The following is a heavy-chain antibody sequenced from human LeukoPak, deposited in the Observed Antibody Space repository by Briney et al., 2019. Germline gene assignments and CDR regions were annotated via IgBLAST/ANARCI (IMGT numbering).Heavy chain of an antibody. Sequence: GRSLRLSCAASGFTFDDYAMHWVRQAPGKGLEWVSGISWNSNSIGYADSVKGRFTISRDNAKNSLYLQMNSLGAEDTALYYCAKGGFGEFLHWFDPWGQGTLVTVSS. CDR2: ISWNSNSI. V-gene: IGHV3-9*01. CDR1: GFTFDDYA. D-gene: IGHD3-10*01. CDR3: AKGGFGEFLHWFDP. J-gene: IGHJ5*02.